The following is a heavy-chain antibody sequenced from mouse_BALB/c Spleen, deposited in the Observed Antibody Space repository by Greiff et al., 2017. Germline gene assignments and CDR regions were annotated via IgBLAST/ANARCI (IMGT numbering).Heavy chain of an antibody. Sequence: DVKLVESGGGLVQPGGSLKLSCAASGFTFSSYTMSWVRQTPEKRLEWVAYISNGGGSTYYPDTVKGRFTISRDNAKNTLYLQMSSLKSEDTAMYYCARHYGPYVGFAYWGQGTLVTVSA. CDR2: ISNGGGST. CDR1: GFTFSSYT. J-gene: IGHJ3*01. V-gene: IGHV5-12-2*01. CDR3: ARHYGPYVGFAY. D-gene: IGHD1-1*01.